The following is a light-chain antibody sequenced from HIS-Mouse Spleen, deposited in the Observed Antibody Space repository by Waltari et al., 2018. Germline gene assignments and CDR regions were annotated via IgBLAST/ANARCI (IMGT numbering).Light chain of an antibody. CDR1: NIGSKS. Sequence: SYVLTQPPSVSVAPGKTARITCGGNNIGSKSVHWYQQKPGQAPVLVVYDASGRPSGSPGRFAGSNSGNTATLTISRVEAGDEADYYCQVWDSSSDHVVFGGGTKLTVL. J-gene: IGLJ2*01. CDR3: QVWDSSSDHVV. V-gene: IGLV3-21*03. CDR2: DAS.